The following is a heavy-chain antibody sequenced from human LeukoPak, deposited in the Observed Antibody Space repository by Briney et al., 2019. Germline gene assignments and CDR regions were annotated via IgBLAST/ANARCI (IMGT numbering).Heavy chain of an antibody. J-gene: IGHJ4*02. CDR3: ARAGGYSGYDYPN. CDR1: GGSFSGYY. CDR2: INHSRST. D-gene: IGHD5-12*01. Sequence: PSETLSLTCAVYGGSFSGYYWSWIRQPPGKGLEWIGEINHSRSTNYNPSLKSRVTISVDTSKNQFSLKLSSVTAADTAVYYCARAGGYSGYDYPNWGQGTLVTVSS. V-gene: IGHV4-34*01.